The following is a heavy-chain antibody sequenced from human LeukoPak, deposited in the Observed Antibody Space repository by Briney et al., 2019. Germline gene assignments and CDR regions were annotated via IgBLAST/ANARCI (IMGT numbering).Heavy chain of an antibody. CDR3: AKGDNGALHF. D-gene: IGHD2-8*01. J-gene: IGHJ3*01. Sequence: GGSLRLSCVASGFKFNNYWMNWVRQAPGKGLEWVANIKQDSSEEHYVDSVRGRFTISRDNAKNSLYLQMNSQRVEDTAVYYCAKGDNGALHFWGRGTMVTVSS. CDR1: GFKFNNYW. CDR2: IKQDSSEE. V-gene: IGHV3-7*01.